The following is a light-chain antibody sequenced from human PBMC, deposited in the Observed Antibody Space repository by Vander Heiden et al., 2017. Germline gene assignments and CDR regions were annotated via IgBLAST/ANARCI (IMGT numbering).Light chain of an antibody. V-gene: IGKV1-33*01. J-gene: IGKJ2*01. CDR3: QQYKALLT. CDR1: QDITKY. Sequence: DIQMTKPPSSLSASGVETVTTPCPASQDITKYLSWYQQKAEKATKLLIYDTFNLETGVPSRFSRRGSGTDFSFTISSLQPEDTAKYYCQQYKALLTFGQGTKLEIK. CDR2: DTF.